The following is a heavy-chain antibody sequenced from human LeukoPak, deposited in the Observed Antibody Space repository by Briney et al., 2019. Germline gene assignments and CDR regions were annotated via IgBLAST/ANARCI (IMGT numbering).Heavy chain of an antibody. J-gene: IGHJ4*02. D-gene: IGHD2-21*01. CDR2: IYYSGST. CDR1: GGSVSSGSYY. V-gene: IGHV4-61*01. CDR3: ARTPEVGIVDY. Sequence: SETLSLTCTVSGGSVSSGSYYWSWIRQPPGKGLEWIGYIYYSGSTNYNPSLKSRVTISVDTSKNRFSLKLSSVTAADTAVYYCARTPEVGIVDYWGQGTLVTVSS.